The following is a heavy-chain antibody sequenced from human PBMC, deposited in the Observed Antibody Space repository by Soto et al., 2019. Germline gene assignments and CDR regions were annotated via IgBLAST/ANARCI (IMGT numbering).Heavy chain of an antibody. Sequence: QVQLQESGPGLVKPPGTLSLTCAVFGGSISSTNWWTWVRQPPGKGLEWIGEIYHSGSTNYNPSLTSRVTRPVDKSKNQFSPKLSFVTAADTAVYYCARRTYDGLDVWGQVTTVTVSS. J-gene: IGHJ6*02. CDR3: ARRTYDGLDV. CDR1: GGSISSTNW. CDR2: IYHSGST. V-gene: IGHV4-4*03. D-gene: IGHD3-3*01.